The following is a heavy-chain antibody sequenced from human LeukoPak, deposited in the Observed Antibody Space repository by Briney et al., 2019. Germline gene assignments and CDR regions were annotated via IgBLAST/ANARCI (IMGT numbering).Heavy chain of an antibody. CDR1: GFTFSSYS. CDR3: ARDQSDYYGDDSFDH. CDR2: ISSSSSYI. Sequence: NPGGSLRLSCAASGFTFSSYSMNWVRQAPGKGLEWVSSISSSSSYIYYADSVKGRFTISRDNAKNSLYLQKNSLRAEDTAVYYCARDQSDYYGDDSFDHWGQGTLVTVSS. J-gene: IGHJ4*02. V-gene: IGHV3-21*01. D-gene: IGHD4-17*01.